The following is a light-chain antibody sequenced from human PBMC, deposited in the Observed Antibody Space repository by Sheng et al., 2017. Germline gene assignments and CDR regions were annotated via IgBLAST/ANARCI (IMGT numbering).Light chain of an antibody. CDR1: QSVSSY. V-gene: IGKV3-15*01. Sequence: EIVLTQSPGTLSLSPGERATLSCRASQSVSSYLAWYQQRPGQAPRLLIYDASNRATGIPARFSGSGSGTEFTLTISSLQSEDFAVYYCQQYSNWPLTFGGGTKVEIK. CDR3: QQYSNWPLT. CDR2: DAS. J-gene: IGKJ4*01.